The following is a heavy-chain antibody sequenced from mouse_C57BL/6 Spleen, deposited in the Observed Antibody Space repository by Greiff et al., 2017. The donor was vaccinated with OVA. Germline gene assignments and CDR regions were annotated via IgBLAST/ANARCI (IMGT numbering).Heavy chain of an antibody. CDR3: AGRYFDV. Sequence: QVQLQQPGAELVMPGASVKLSCKASGYTFTSYWMHWVKQRPGQGLEWIGAIDPSDSYTNYNQKFKGKSTLTVYKSSSTAYMQLSSLTSEDSAVYYCAGRYFDVWGTGTTVTVSS. J-gene: IGHJ1*03. CDR2: IDPSDSYT. V-gene: IGHV1-69*01. CDR1: GYTFTSYW.